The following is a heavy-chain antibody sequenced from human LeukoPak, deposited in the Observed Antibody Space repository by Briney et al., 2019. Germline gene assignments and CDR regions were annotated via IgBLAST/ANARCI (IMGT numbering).Heavy chain of an antibody. V-gene: IGHV4-59*08. CDR2: IFYSGST. Sequence: PSETLSLTCTVSGGSISSYYWSWIRQPPGKGLEWIGHIFYSGSTNYNPSLKSRVTISVDTSKNQFSLKLSSVTAADTAVYYCARHQITMLGYAFDTWGQGTMVTVSA. J-gene: IGHJ3*02. D-gene: IGHD3-10*02. CDR3: ARHQITMLGYAFDT. CDR1: GGSISSYY.